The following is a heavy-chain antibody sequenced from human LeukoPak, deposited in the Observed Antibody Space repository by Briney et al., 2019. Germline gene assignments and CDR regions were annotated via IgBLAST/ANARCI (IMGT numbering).Heavy chain of an antibody. D-gene: IGHD3-22*01. J-gene: IGHJ3*01. CDR3: ARAPDSSGYYHLV. CDR1: GGTFSSYA. Sequence: SVKVSCKASGGTFSSYAISWVRQAPGQGLEWMGRIIPILGIANYAQKFQGRVTITADKSTSTAYMELSSLRSEDTAVYYCARAPDSSGYYHLVWGQGTMVTVSS. V-gene: IGHV1-69*04. CDR2: IIPILGIA.